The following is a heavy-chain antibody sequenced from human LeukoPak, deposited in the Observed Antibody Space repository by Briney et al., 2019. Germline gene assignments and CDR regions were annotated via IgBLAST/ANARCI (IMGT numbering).Heavy chain of an antibody. CDR2: ISYDGSNK. CDR1: GFTFSSYA. J-gene: IGHJ4*02. Sequence: PWGSLRLSCAASGFTFSSYAMHWVRQVPGKGLEWVAVISYDGSNKYYADSVKGRFTISRDNSKNTLYLQMNSLRAEDTAVYYCAREGLYYFDYWGQGTLVTVSS. CDR3: AREGLYYFDY. V-gene: IGHV3-30*04.